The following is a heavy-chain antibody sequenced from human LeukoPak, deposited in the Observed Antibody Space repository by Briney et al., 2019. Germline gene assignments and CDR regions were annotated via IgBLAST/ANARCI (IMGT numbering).Heavy chain of an antibody. CDR3: AILGELSYYGMDV. V-gene: IGHV3-66*01. J-gene: IGHJ6*02. CDR2: IYSGGST. D-gene: IGHD3-10*01. CDR1: GFTVSSNY. Sequence: PGGSLRLSCAASGFTVSSNYMSWVRQAPGKGLEWVSVIYSGGSTYYADSVKGRFTISRDNSKNTLYLQMNSLRAEDTAVYYCAILGELSYYGMDVWGQGTTVTVSS.